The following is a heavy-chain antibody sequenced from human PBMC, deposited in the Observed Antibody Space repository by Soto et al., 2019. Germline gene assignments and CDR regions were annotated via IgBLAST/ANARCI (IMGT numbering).Heavy chain of an antibody. CDR3: ARTFDYYGMDV. CDR2: SYHAGSV. V-gene: IGHV4-38-2*01. CDR1: GYSIASGYY. Sequence: PSETLSLTYAVSGYSIASGYYWAWIRQSPGKGLEWIGSSYHAGSVYSTPSLNSRVAVSLDTSKDHFPLKLTSVTAADTAVYYCARTFDYYGMDVWGQGTTVTVSS. J-gene: IGHJ6*02.